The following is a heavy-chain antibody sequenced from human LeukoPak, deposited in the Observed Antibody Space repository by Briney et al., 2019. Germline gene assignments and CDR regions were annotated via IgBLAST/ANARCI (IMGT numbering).Heavy chain of an antibody. D-gene: IGHD2-2*01. V-gene: IGHV1-2*04. Sequence: GASVKVSCKASGYTFTGYYMHWVRQAPGQGLEWMGWINPNSGGTNYAQKFQGWVTMTRDTSINTAYMELSRLRSDDTAVYYCARDYCSSTSCLFDYWGQGTLVTVSS. CDR1: GYTFTGYY. J-gene: IGHJ4*02. CDR3: ARDYCSSTSCLFDY. CDR2: INPNSGGT.